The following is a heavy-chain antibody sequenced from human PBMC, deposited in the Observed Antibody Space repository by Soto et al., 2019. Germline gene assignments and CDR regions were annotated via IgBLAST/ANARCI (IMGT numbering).Heavy chain of an antibody. V-gene: IGHV3-33*01. D-gene: IGHD6-6*01. Sequence: LRLSCAASGFTFSSYGMHWVRQAPGKGLEWVAVIWYDGSNKYYADSVKGRFTTSRDNSKNTLYLQMNSLRAEDTAVYYCARVTKQLGAFDIWGQGTMVTVSS. CDR3: ARVTKQLGAFDI. CDR2: IWYDGSNK. CDR1: GFTFSSYG. J-gene: IGHJ3*02.